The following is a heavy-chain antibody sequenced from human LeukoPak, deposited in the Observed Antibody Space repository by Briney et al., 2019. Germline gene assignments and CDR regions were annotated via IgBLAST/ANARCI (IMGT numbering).Heavy chain of an antibody. CDR3: ARDRRDGYRNYYYYGMDV. V-gene: IGHV4-31*03. Sequence: PSETLSLTCTVSGGSISSGGYYWSWIRQHPGTGLEWIGYIYYSGSTYYNPSPKSRVTISVDTSKNQFSLKLSSVTAADTAVYYCARDRRDGYRNYYYYGMDVWGQGTTVTVSS. CDR2: IYYSGST. CDR1: GGSISSGGYY. D-gene: IGHD5-24*01. J-gene: IGHJ6*02.